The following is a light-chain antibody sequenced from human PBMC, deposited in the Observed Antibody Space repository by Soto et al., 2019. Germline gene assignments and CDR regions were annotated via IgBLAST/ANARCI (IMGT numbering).Light chain of an antibody. V-gene: IGLV2-23*01. Sequence: QSALTQPASVSGSPGQSITISCTGTSSDVGSYNLVSWYQQHPGKAPKLMIYEGSKRPSGVSNRFSGSKSGNTASLTISGLHAEDEADYYCCSYADTSYVFGTGTKVTVL. CDR3: CSYADTSYV. CDR1: SSDVGSYNL. J-gene: IGLJ1*01. CDR2: EGS.